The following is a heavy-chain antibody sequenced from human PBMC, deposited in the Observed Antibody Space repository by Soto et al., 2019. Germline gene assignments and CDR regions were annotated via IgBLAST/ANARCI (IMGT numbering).Heavy chain of an antibody. D-gene: IGHD2-15*01. CDR1: GGTFSSYA. J-gene: IGHJ6*02. CDR2: IIPIFGTA. CDR3: ASRYCSGDTCYYYGMDV. Sequence: QVQLVQSVAEVKKPGSSVKVSCKASGGTFSSYAISWVRQAPGQGLEWMGGIIPIFGTANYAKKFQGRVTITAEESTSTAYMELSSLRSEDTAVYYCASRYCSGDTCYYYGMDVWGQGTTVTVSS. V-gene: IGHV1-69*12.